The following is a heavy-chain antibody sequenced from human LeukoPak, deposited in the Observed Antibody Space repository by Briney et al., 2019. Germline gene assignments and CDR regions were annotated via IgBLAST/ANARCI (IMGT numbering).Heavy chain of an antibody. D-gene: IGHD3-22*01. CDR1: GFTFSDYY. J-gene: IGHJ3*02. V-gene: IGHV3-11*01. CDR3: ARKTNYYDSSGYSVDAFDI. CDR2: ISSSGSTI. Sequence: GGSLRLSCAASGFTFSDYYMRWIRQARGKGLEWVSYISSSGSTIYYADSVKGRFTISRDNAKNSLYLQMNSLRAEDTAVYYCARKTNYYDSSGYSVDAFDIWGQGTMVTVSS.